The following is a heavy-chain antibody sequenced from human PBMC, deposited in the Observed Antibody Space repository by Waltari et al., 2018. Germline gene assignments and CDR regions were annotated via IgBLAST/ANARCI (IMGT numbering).Heavy chain of an antibody. CDR2: IVVGSGNP. D-gene: IGHD3-9*01. J-gene: IGHJ5*02. V-gene: IGHV1-58*02. Sequence: QMQLVQSGPEVRKPGTSVQVSCKASGFNFGNSAMQWMRQARGQRLEWIGWIVVGSGNPNYAQKFRERASITRDVSTGTAYLELSSLRFEDTAVYYCAAAGYYNTKFYDPWGQGTLVTVSS. CDR1: GFNFGNSA. CDR3: AAAGYYNTKFYDP.